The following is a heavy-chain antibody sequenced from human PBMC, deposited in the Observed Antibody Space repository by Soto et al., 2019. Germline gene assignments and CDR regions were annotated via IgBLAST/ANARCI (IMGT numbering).Heavy chain of an antibody. CDR3: ARHGYNYGGGYLDY. D-gene: IGHD5-18*01. V-gene: IGHV3-66*04. CDR1: GVTVSSNY. Sequence: EVQLVESGGGLVQPGGSLRLSCAASGVTVSSNYMSWVRQAPGKGLEWVSVIYSGGSTYYADHVKGRFTISRDNSKNTLYLQMNSLRAEDTAVYYCARHGYNYGGGYLDYWGQGTLVTVSS. CDR2: IYSGGST. J-gene: IGHJ4*02.